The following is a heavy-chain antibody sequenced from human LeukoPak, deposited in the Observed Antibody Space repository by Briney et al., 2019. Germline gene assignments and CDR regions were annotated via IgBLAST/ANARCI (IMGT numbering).Heavy chain of an antibody. J-gene: IGHJ4*02. CDR2: IIPIFGTA. D-gene: IGHD3-10*01. CDR3: ARVDGSGSPLGPYYFDY. Sequence: SMKVSCKASGGTFSSYAISWVRQAPGQGLEWMGGIIPIFGTANYAQKFQGRVTITTDESTSTAYMELSSLRSEDTAVYYCARVDGSGSPLGPYYFDYWGQGTLVTVSS. V-gene: IGHV1-69*05. CDR1: GGTFSSYA.